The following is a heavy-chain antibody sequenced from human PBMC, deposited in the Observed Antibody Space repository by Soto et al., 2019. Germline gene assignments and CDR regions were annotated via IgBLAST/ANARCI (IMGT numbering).Heavy chain of an antibody. D-gene: IGHD6-13*01. V-gene: IGHV4-39*01. CDR1: GGSITSSYY. J-gene: IGHJ4*02. Sequence: SETLSLTCSVSGGSITSSYYWGWIRQPPGKGLEWIGSIYYSGTTYCSPSLKSRVTISVDTSKNQFSLKLSSVTAADTAVYYCARHDFGLDSSSSPTMLYFFDYWGRGTLVTVSS. CDR2: IYYSGTT. CDR3: ARHDFGLDSSSSPTMLYFFDY.